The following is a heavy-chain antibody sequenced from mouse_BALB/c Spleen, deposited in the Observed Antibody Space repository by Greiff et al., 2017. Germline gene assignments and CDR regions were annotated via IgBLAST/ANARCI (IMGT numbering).Heavy chain of an antibody. V-gene: IGHV14-3*02. J-gene: IGHJ4*01. CDR1: GFNIKDTY. Sequence: VQLKESGAELVKPGASVKLSCTASGFNIKDTYMHWVKQRPEQGLEWIGRIDPANGNTKYDPKFQGKATITADTSSNTAYLQLSSLTSEDTAVYYCALTVVSPGDAMDYWGQGTSVTVSS. CDR3: ALTVVSPGDAMDY. D-gene: IGHD1-1*01. CDR2: IDPANGNT.